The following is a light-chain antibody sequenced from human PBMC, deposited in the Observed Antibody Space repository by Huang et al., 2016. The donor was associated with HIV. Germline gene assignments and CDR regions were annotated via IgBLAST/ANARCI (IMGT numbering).Light chain of an antibody. CDR2: DAS. CDR1: QSVGPY. Sequence: EIQLTQSPVILSVTLGETATLSCRASQSVGPYLGWYQQKPGRAPKLLIYDASHRATDVPQRFSGNGSETDFTLTITTLEPEDFALYYCHQRREWPQTFGQGTKLEI. CDR3: HQRREWPQT. V-gene: IGKV3-11*01. J-gene: IGKJ2*01.